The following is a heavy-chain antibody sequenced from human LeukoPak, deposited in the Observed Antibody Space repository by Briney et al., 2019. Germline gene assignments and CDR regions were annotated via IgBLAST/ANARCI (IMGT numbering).Heavy chain of an antibody. Sequence: ASVRVSCKASGYTFTGYYMHWVRQAPGQGLEWMGWINPNSGGTNYAQKFQGRVTMTRGTSISTAYMELSRLRSDDTAVYYCARANDFWSAFFDYWGQGTLVTVSS. CDR2: INPNSGGT. CDR1: GYTFTGYY. V-gene: IGHV1-2*02. CDR3: ARANDFWSAFFDY. J-gene: IGHJ4*02. D-gene: IGHD3-3*01.